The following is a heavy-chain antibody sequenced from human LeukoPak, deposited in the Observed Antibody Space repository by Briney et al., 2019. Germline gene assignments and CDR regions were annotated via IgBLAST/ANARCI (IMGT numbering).Heavy chain of an antibody. V-gene: IGHV3-30-3*01. CDR2: ISSDGTTE. CDR1: GFTFASYA. D-gene: IGHD5-18*01. J-gene: IGHJ4*02. CDR3: AKAAGRGYNYGDYFDY. Sequence: PGGSLRLSCAGSGFTFASYAVHWLRQAPGKRLEWVAFISSDGTTEHYRDSVKGRFTLSRDNSKNTVSLQMNSLGTEDTAVYYCAKAAGRGYNYGDYFDYWGQGTLVTVSS.